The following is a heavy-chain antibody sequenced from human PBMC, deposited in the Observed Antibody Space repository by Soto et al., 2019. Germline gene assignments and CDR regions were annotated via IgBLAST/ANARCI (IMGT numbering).Heavy chain of an antibody. D-gene: IGHD2-2*01. J-gene: IGHJ2*01. CDR1: GGSISRYY. CDR2: IYYSGST. CDR3: ARGYCSSTGCYPSDWYFDH. V-gene: IGHV4-59*01. Sequence: SETPSLTCTVSGGSISRYYWSWIRQPPGKGLEWIGYIYYSGSTNYNPSLKSRVTISVDTSKNQFSLKLSSVTAADTAVYYCARGYCSSTGCYPSDWYFDHWGRGTLDT.